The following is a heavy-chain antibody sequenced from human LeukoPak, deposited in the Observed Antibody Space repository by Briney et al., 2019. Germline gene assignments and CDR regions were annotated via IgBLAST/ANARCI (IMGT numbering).Heavy chain of an antibody. CDR1: GFTFSSYE. V-gene: IGHV3-48*03. CDR2: ISSSGSTI. Sequence: GGSLRLSCAASGFTFSSYEMNWVRQAPGKGLEWVSYISSSGSTIYYADSVKGRFTISRDNAKNSLYLQMNSLRAEDTAVYYCARVHISYYYDSSGYWRYFDYWGQGTLVTVSS. J-gene: IGHJ4*02. CDR3: ARVHISYYYDSSGYWRYFDY. D-gene: IGHD3-22*01.